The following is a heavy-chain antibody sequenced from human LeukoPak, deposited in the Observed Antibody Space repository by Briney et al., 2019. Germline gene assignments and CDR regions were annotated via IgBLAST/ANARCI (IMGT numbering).Heavy chain of an antibody. CDR2: ISWNSGSI. V-gene: IGHV3-9*01. CDR1: GFTFDDYA. Sequence: GGSLRLSCAASGFTFDDYAMHWVRQAPGKGLEWVSGISWNSGSIGYADSVKGRFTISRDNAKNSLYLQMNSLRAEDTALYYCAKIGGNEAPGAFDIWGQGTLVTVSS. J-gene: IGHJ4*02. CDR3: AKIGGNEAPGAFDI. D-gene: IGHD4-23*01.